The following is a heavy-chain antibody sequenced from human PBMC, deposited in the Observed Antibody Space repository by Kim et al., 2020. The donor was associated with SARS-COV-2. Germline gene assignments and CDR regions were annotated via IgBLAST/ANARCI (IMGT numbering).Heavy chain of an antibody. D-gene: IGHD6-13*01. V-gene: IGHV1-46*01. J-gene: IGHJ4*02. CDR1: GYTFTSYY. Sequence: ASVKVSCKASGYTFTSYYMHWVRQAPGQGLEWMGIINPSGGSTSYAQKFQGRVTMTRDTSTSTVYMELSSLRSEDTAVYYCARDHPPIAAPLYYFDYWGQGTLVTVSS. CDR3: ARDHPPIAAPLYYFDY. CDR2: INPSGGST.